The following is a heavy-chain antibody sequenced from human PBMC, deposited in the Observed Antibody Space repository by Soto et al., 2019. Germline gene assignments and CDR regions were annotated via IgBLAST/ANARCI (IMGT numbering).Heavy chain of an antibody. J-gene: IGHJ4*02. CDR3: ARVPQGVVTRLYFDY. D-gene: IGHD2-15*01. CDR1: GGTFSSYA. V-gene: IGHV1-69*01. CDR2: IIPIFGTA. Sequence: QVQLVQSGAEVKKPGSSVKVSCKASGGTFSSYAISWVRQAPGQGLEWMGGIIPIFGTANYEQKFQGRVTMPADESTSTAYMELSSLRSEDTAVYYCARVPQGVVTRLYFDYWGQGTLFTVSS.